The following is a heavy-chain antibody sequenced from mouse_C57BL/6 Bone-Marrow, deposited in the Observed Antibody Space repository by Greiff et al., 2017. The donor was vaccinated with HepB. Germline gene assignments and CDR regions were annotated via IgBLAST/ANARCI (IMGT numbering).Heavy chain of an antibody. CDR3: ARWGYGSSRYAMDY. CDR2: ISYDGSN. D-gene: IGHD1-1*01. V-gene: IGHV3-6*01. CDR1: GYSITSGYY. J-gene: IGHJ4*01. Sequence: EVKLQESGPGLVKPSQSLSLTCSVTGYSITSGYYWNWIRQFPGNKLEWIGYISYDGSNNYNPSLKNLISITRDTSKNQFFLKLNSVTTEDTATYDCARWGYGSSRYAMDYWGQGTSVTVSS.